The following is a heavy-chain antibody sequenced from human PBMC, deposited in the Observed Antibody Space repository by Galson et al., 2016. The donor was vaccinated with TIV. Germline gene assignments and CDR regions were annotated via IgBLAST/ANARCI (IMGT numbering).Heavy chain of an antibody. Sequence: SLRLSCAASGLSVSTNYMTWVRQAPGKGLEWVSLISDAGNTYYPDSVKGRFTVSRDNSKNTLYLQMNSLRVEDTALYYCARDRIVDATYYFYYYGLDVWGQGTAVTVSS. CDR3: ARDRIVDATYYFYYYGLDV. D-gene: IGHD1-26*01. CDR1: GLSVSTNY. V-gene: IGHV3-66*02. J-gene: IGHJ6*02. CDR2: ISDAGNT.